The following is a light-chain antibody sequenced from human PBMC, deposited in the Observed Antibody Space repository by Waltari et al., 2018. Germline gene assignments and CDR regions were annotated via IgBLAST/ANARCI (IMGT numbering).Light chain of an antibody. V-gene: IGKV1-33*01. Sequence: DIQMTQSPSSLSASLGGRVTITCQASQDIGNFLNWYRQRPGKSPNLLIYAASTLETGVPSRFSGSGSGTHFTLTISTVQPEDIATYYCQQYDRFPHIFGQGTKLDIK. CDR3: QQYDRFPHI. J-gene: IGKJ2*01. CDR2: AAS. CDR1: QDIGNF.